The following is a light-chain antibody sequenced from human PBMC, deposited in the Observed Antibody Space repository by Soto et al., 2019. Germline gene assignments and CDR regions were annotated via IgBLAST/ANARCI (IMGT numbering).Light chain of an antibody. J-gene: IGKJ4*01. V-gene: IGKV1-5*01. CDR3: QQYNSYLLT. CDR1: QSISTW. CDR2: DAS. Sequence: DIQMTQSPSTLSASVGDRVTITCRASQSISTWLAWYQQKPGKAPKLLIYDASSLESGVPSRFSGSGSGTEFTLTISRLQPDDFAPYYCQQYNSYLLTFGGGTKVELK.